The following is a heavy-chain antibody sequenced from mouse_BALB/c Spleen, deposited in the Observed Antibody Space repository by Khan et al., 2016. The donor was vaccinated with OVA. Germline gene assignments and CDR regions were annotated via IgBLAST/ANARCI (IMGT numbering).Heavy chain of an antibody. CDR1: GYTFTNYG. CDR3: ARVGSYWYFDV. CDR2: INTYTGEP. J-gene: IGHJ1*01. Sequence: IQLVQSGPELKKPGETVKISCKASGYTFTNYGMNWVKQAPGKGLKWMGWINTYTGEPTYGDDLKGRFAFSLETSASTAYLQINNLKNEDTATYCCARVGSYWYFDVWGEGTTVTVSS. D-gene: IGHD1-1*02. V-gene: IGHV9-3-1*01.